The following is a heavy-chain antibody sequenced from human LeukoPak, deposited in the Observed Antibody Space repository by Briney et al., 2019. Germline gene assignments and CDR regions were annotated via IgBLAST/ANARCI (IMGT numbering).Heavy chain of an antibody. J-gene: IGHJ4*02. D-gene: IGHD1-26*01. CDR3: ARAVSVGATKLDY. V-gene: IGHV4-34*01. Sequence: SETLSLTCAVYGGSFSGYYWSWIRQPPGKGLEWIGEINHSGSTNYNPSLKSRVTISVDTSKNQFSLKLSSVTAADTAVYYCARAVSVGATKLDYWGQGTLVTVSS. CDR1: GGSFSGYY. CDR2: INHSGST.